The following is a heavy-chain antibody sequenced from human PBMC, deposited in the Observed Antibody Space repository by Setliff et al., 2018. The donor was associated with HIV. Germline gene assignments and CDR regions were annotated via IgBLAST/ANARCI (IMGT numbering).Heavy chain of an antibody. Sequence: PSETLSLTCTVSGGSISSSSYYWGWIRQPPGKGLEWDLTITNSARSTHSADSVKGRFTISRDDSRKTLNLQMNSLRVEDTAVYYCAKFAPGGHSEIASEGISHFDSWGQGTLVTVSS. CDR3: AKFAPGGHSEIASEGISHFDS. D-gene: IGHD6-13*01. CDR2: ITNSARST. J-gene: IGHJ4*02. V-gene: IGHV3-23*05. CDR1: GGSISSSSYY.